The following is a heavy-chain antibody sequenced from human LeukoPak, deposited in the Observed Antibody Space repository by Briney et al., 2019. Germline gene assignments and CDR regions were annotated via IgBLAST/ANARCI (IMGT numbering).Heavy chain of an antibody. V-gene: IGHV4-61*01. CDR3: ATQRGYGVPGVVDC. D-gene: IGHD5-18*01. J-gene: IGHJ4*02. CDR2: IYYSGST. CDR1: GGSVSSGSYY. Sequence: SETLSLTCTVSGGSVSSGSYYWSWIRQPPGKGLEWIGYIYYSGSTNYNPSLKSRVTISVDTSKNQFSLKLSSVTAADTAVYYCATQRGYGVPGVVDCWGQGTLVTVSS.